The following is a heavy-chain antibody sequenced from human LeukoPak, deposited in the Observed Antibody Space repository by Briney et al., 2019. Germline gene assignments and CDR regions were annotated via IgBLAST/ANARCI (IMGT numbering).Heavy chain of an antibody. J-gene: IGHJ4*02. CDR3: ARLDCTNGVCYFDY. V-gene: IGHV4-59*08. CDR2: IYYSGST. CDR1: GASISSYH. D-gene: IGHD2-8*01. Sequence: RPSETLSLTCTVSGASISSYHWSWIRQPPGKGLEWIGYIYYSGSTNYNPSLKSRVTISVDTSKNQFSLKLSSVTAADTAVYYCARLDCTNGVCYFDYWGRGTLVTVSS.